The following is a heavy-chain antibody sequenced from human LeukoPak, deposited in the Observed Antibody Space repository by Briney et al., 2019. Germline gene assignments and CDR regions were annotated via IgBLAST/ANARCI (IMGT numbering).Heavy chain of an antibody. CDR3: ARVRKGDTAMVTGNDAFDI. CDR1: GGSISSHY. Sequence: PSETLSLTCTVSGGSISSHYWSWIRQPPGKGLEWIGYIYYSGSTNYNPSLKSRVTISVDTSKNQFSLKLSSVTAADTAVYYCARVRKGDTAMVTGNDAFDIWGQGTMVTVS. CDR2: IYYSGST. V-gene: IGHV4-59*11. D-gene: IGHD5-18*01. J-gene: IGHJ3*02.